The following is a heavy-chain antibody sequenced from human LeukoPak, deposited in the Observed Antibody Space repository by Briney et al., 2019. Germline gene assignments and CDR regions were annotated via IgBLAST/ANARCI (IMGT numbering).Heavy chain of an antibody. CDR2: TYYIGST. Sequence: SETLSLTCTVSGGSLSSYSWGWIRQPPGEGMEWVGYTYYIGSTTYNPSLKSRVTISVDTSKNQFSLRLSSVTAADPAMYYRAIDLVDTAAIDAFDISGQGTMVTASS. V-gene: IGHV4-59*01. J-gene: IGHJ3*02. D-gene: IGHD5-18*01. CDR1: GGSLSSYS. CDR3: AIDLVDTAAIDAFDI.